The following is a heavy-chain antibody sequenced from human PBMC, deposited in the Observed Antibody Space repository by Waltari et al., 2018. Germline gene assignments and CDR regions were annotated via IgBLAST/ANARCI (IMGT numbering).Heavy chain of an antibody. D-gene: IGHD2-15*01. J-gene: IGHJ4*02. CDR2: VHGSGRT. CDR3: ARDRGRGLYLDS. V-gene: IGHV4-4*02. Sequence: QLQLQESGPGLVQPSGTLSLTCAVSGAAPSTPYWWSWVRQSPGKGLEWIGQVHGSGRTNYNPSFASRVTVSLDTYNNQFSLKVTSATAADTAVYYCARDRGRGLYLDSWGPGTLVTVSP. CDR1: GAAPSTPYW.